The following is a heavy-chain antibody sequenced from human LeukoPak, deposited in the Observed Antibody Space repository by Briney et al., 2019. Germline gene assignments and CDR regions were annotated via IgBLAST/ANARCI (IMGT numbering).Heavy chain of an antibody. J-gene: IGHJ4*02. V-gene: IGHV4-30-2*01. CDR3: ARDFLRGGGIDY. CDR2: IYHSGST. CDR1: GGSISSGGYY. Sequence: KTSQTLSLTCTVSGGSISSGGYYWSWIRQPPGKGLEWIGYIYHSGSTYYNPSLKSRVTISVDRSKNQFSLKLSSVTAADTAVYYCARDFLRGGGIDYWGQGTLVTVSS.